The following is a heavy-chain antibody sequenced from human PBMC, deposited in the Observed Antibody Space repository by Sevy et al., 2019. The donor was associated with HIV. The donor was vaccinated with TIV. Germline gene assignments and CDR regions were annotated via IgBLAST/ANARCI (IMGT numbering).Heavy chain of an antibody. V-gene: IGHV3-64D*06. CDR2: ISSNGGST. CDR3: GKGVTSITMVRGVIRY. Sequence: GGSLRLSCSASGFTFSSYAMHWVRQAPGKGLEYVSAISSNGGSTYYADSVKGRFTISRDNSKNTLYLQMSSLRAEDTAVYYGGKGVTSITMVRGVIRYWGQGTLVTVSS. CDR1: GFTFSSYA. D-gene: IGHD3-10*01. J-gene: IGHJ4*02.